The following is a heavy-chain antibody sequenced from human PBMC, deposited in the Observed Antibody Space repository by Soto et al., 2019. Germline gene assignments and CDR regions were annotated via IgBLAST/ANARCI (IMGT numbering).Heavy chain of an antibody. D-gene: IGHD3-16*01. J-gene: IGHJ4*02. Sequence: GGSLPLSCAAAFFTFSNFTMNWVRQAAGKGLEWVSHINTRSSTSTATYYADSVRGRFTISRDDAKNSLYLEMNSLRGDDTAVYYCERQVYYVLTPLDYWGRGTLVTVSS. CDR1: FFTFSNFT. CDR3: ERQVYYVLTPLDY. CDR2: INTRSSTSTAT. V-gene: IGHV3-48*01.